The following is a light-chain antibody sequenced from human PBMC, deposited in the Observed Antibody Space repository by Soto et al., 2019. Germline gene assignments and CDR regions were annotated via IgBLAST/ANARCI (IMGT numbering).Light chain of an antibody. V-gene: IGLV1-40*01. CDR2: GNS. Sequence: QSVLTQPPSVSGAPGQRVTISCTGSSSNIGAGYDLHWYQQLPGTAPKLLIYGNSNRPSGVPDRFSGSKSGTSASLAITRLQAEDEADYYCQSYDSSLSGSVFGGGTKLTVL. J-gene: IGLJ3*02. CDR3: QSYDSSLSGSV. CDR1: SSNIGAGYD.